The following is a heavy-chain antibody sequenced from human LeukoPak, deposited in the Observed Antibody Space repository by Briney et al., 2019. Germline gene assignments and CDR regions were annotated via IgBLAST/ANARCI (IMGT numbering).Heavy chain of an antibody. D-gene: IGHD1-26*01. Sequence: GASVKVSCKASGYTFTDYYMHWVQQAPGKGLKRMGRVDPEDGETIYAEKFQGRVTITAGTSTDTAYMELSSLRSEDTAVYYCATGISSVGASYYYYYMDVWGKGTTVTVSS. CDR1: GYTFTDYY. CDR2: VDPEDGET. V-gene: IGHV1-69-2*01. CDR3: ATGISSVGASYYYYYMDV. J-gene: IGHJ6*03.